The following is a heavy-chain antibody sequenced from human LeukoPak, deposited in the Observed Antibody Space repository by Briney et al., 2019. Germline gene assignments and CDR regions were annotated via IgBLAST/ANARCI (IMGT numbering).Heavy chain of an antibody. CDR2: IKQDGSEK. CDR3: AREGYYDSSGYYFYYYGMDV. D-gene: IGHD3-22*01. J-gene: IGHJ6*02. CDR1: GFSFTTYA. V-gene: IGHV3-7*03. Sequence: GGSLRLSCAASGFSFTTYAMSWVRQAPGKGLEWVANIKQDGSEKYYVDSVKGRFTISRNNAKNSLYLQMNSLRAEDTAVYYCAREGYYDSSGYYFYYYGMDVWGQGTTVTVSS.